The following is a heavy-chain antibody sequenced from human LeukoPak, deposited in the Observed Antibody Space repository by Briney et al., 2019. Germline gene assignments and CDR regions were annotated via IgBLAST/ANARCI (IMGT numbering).Heavy chain of an antibody. D-gene: IGHD3-22*01. V-gene: IGHV3-23*01. CDR3: AKDRNYYDSSGAFDI. CDR2: VSGSGGST. CDR1: GFTFSSYA. Sequence: GGSLRLSCAASGFTFSSYAMHWVRQAPGKGLEWVSAVSGSGGSTYYADSVKGRFTISRDNSKNTLYLQMNSLRAEDTAVYYCAKDRNYYDSSGAFDIWGQGTMVTVSS. J-gene: IGHJ3*02.